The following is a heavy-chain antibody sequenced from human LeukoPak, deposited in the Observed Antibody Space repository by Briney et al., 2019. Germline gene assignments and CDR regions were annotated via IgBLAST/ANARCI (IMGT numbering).Heavy chain of an antibody. CDR1: GFTFSAYN. J-gene: IGHJ4*02. D-gene: IGHD4/OR15-4a*01. V-gene: IGHV3-21*04. CDR2: ISGSSSYI. Sequence: KSGGSLRLSCAASGFTFSAYNLNWVRQAPGKGLEWVSSISGSSSYIYYADSVKGRFTISRDNAKNSLYLQMNSLRAEDTAVYYCARRAGAYSHPYDYWGQGTLVTVSS. CDR3: ARRAGAYSHPYDY.